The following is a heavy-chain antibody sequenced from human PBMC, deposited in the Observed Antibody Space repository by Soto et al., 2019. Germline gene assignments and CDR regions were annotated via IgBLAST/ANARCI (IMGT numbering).Heavy chain of an antibody. CDR2: IFWDDDK. Sequence: DPTLVNPTHRLTLTCNFAGFSLSTSGMGVGWIRQPPEQALEWLALIFWDDDKRYNPYLKSRLTITKDTSENQVVLTLTNIDPVDTATYYCAHIYTATGGHFDYWGQGTLVTASS. CDR1: GFSLSTSGMG. D-gene: IGHD2-8*02. CDR3: AHIYTATGGHFDY. V-gene: IGHV2-5*02. J-gene: IGHJ4*02.